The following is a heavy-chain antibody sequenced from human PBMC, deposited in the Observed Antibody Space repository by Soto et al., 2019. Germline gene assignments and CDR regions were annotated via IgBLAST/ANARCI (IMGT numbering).Heavy chain of an antibody. D-gene: IGHD4-4*01. J-gene: IGHJ4*02. CDR2: ISEDGGTE. Sequence: LRLSCTASGFTFRSYAMHWVRQAPGKGLEWVAVISEDGGTEYFADAVRGRFLISKDTSKNTVYLQMNSLRPEDTGTYFCARRLAPTVSALGYWGQGTLVTVSS. CDR3: ARRLAPTVSALGY. CDR1: GFTFRSYA. V-gene: IGHV3-30-3*01.